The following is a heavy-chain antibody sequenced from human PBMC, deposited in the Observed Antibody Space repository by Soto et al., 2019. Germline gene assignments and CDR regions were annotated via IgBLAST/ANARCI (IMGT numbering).Heavy chain of an antibody. CDR2: IGTTSGTT. CDR1: GFPFNNFA. D-gene: IGHD3-22*01. CDR3: ARAFDSSGYYYWYFDL. V-gene: IGHV3-48*01. Sequence: GGSLRLSCAASGFPFNNFAMHWVRQAPGKGLEWVSYIGTTSGTTYYADSLKGRFTISRDNSKNTLYLQMNSLRAEDTAVYYCARAFDSSGYYYWYFDLWGRGTLVTVSS. J-gene: IGHJ2*01.